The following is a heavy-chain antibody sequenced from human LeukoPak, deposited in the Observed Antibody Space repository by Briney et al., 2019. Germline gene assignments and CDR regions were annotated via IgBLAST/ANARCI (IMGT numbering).Heavy chain of an antibody. J-gene: IGHJ6*02. V-gene: IGHV1-2*02. CDR1: GYTFTGYY. Sequence: ASVKVSCKASGYTFTGYYMHWVRQPPRQGLEWMGWINPNSGGTNYAQKFQGRVTMTRDTSISTAYMELSRLRSDDTAVYHCARVNDSSGYTYFYYYGMDVWGQGTTVTVSS. CDR3: ARVNDSSGYTYFYYYGMDV. CDR2: INPNSGGT. D-gene: IGHD3-22*01.